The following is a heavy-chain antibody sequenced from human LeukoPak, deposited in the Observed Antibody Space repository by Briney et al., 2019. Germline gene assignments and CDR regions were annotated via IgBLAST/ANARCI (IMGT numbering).Heavy chain of an antibody. V-gene: IGHV1-69*06. Sequence: SVKVSCKASGGTFSSCAISWVRQAPGQGLEWMGGIIPIFGTANYAQKFQGRVTITADKSTSTAYMERSSLRSEASAVYNCPXXDLELRSKFDYWGQGTLVTVSS. CDR2: IIPIFGTA. CDR3: PXXDLELRSKFDY. J-gene: IGHJ4*02. D-gene: IGHD1-7*01. CDR1: GGTFSSCA.